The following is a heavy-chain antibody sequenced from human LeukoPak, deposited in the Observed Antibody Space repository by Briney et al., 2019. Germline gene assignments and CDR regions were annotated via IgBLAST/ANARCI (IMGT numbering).Heavy chain of an antibody. CDR2: INHSGST. CDR3: ARGLIHSYSSGWYY. J-gene: IGHJ4*02. Sequence: PSETLSLTCAVYGGSFSGYYWSWIRPPPGKGLEWIGEINHSGSTNYNPSLKSRVTISVDTSKNQFSLKLSSATAADTAVYYCARGLIHSYSSGWYYWGQETLVTVSS. D-gene: IGHD6-19*01. CDR1: GGSFSGYY. V-gene: IGHV4-34*01.